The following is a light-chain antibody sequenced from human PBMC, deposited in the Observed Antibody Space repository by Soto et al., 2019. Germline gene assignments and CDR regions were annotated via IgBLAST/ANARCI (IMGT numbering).Light chain of an antibody. CDR1: SSDIGAGFD. Sequence: QSVLTQPPSVSGAPGQRVTISCSGSSSDIGAGFDVHWYQHLPGTAPKLLIYGSTNRPSGVPGRFSGSKSGTSASLVISGLQAEDEADYYCQSYENSRTGFYVFGTGTKV. V-gene: IGLV1-40*01. CDR2: GST. J-gene: IGLJ1*01. CDR3: QSYENSRTGFYV.